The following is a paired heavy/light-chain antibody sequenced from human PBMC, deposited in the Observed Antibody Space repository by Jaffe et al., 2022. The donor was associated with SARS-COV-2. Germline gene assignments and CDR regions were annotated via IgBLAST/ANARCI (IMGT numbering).Light chain of an antibody. Sequence: QSVLTQPPSVSGAPGQRVTISCTGSSSNIGANYDVHWYQQLPGAAPKLLIYDNSNRPSGVPDRFSGSKSGTSASLAITGLQAEDEADYYCQSYDSSLTGSGVFGGGTKLTVL. CDR3: QSYDSSLTGSGV. CDR1: SSNIGANYD. V-gene: IGLV1-40*01. CDR2: DNS. J-gene: IGLJ3*02.
Heavy chain of an antibody. J-gene: IGHJ4*02. V-gene: IGHV4-39*01. CDR3: ASDNFCSGGICYHVNEYGDSVALGYFDY. CDR1: GGSISTSTYY. Sequence: QLQLQESGPGLVKPSETLSLTCTVSGGSISTSTYYWGWIRQAPGKGLEWIGSINHSGATHYNPSLKSRLTISVDTSMNQFSLKLSSVTAADTAVYYCASDNFCSGGICYHVNEYGDSVALGYFDYWGQGTLVTVSS. CDR2: INHSGAT. D-gene: IGHD2-15*01.